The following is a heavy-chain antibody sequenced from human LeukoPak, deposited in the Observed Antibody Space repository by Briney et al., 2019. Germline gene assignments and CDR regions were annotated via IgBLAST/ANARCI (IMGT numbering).Heavy chain of an antibody. CDR2: TSSSSSYI. J-gene: IGHJ4*02. V-gene: IGHV3-21*01. CDR1: GFTFSSYS. Sequence: GGSLRLSCAASGFTFSSYSMNWVRQAPGKGLVWVSSTSSSSSYIYYADSVKGRFTISRDNAKNSLYLQMNSLRAEDTAVYYCARLRVGYSSSWYDLDYWGQGTLVTVSS. D-gene: IGHD6-13*01. CDR3: ARLRVGYSSSWYDLDY.